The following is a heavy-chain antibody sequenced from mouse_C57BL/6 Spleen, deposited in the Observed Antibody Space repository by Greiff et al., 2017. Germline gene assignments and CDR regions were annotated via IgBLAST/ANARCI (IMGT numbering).Heavy chain of an antibody. D-gene: IGHD1-1*01. V-gene: IGHV1-67*01. CDR3: TYGSSPYFDY. J-gene: IGHJ2*01. Sequence: VQLQQSGPELVRPGVSVKISCKGSGYTFTDYAMHWVKQSHAKSLEWIGVISTYYGDASYNQKFKDKATMTVDKSSNTAYLQLSSLTSEDTAVYYCTYGSSPYFDYWGQGTTLTVSS. CDR2: ISTYYGDA. CDR1: GYTFTDYA.